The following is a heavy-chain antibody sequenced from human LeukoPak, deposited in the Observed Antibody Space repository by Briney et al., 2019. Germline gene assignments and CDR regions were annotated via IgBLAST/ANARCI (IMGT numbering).Heavy chain of an antibody. CDR1: GFTFSSNG. V-gene: IGHV3-30*02. CDR3: AKDPTFDI. J-gene: IGHJ3*02. Sequence: GGSLRLSCVASGFTFSSNGMHWVRQAPGKGLEWVTFIQYDGSKKYYADSVKGRFTISRDNSKNTLYLEMNSLRAEDTAVYYCAKDPTFDIWGQGTMVTVSS. CDR2: IQYDGSKK.